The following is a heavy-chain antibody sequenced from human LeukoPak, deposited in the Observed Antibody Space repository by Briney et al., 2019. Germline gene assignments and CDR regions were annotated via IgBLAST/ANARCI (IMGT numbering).Heavy chain of an antibody. CDR1: GYTFTSYG. J-gene: IGHJ4*02. CDR3: ARVAISGAGRGDSDY. CDR2: ISAYNGNT. Sequence: ASVKVSCKASGYTFTSYGISWVRQAPGQGLEWMGWISAYNGNTNYAQKLQGRVTMTTDTSTSTAYMELRSLRSDDTAVYYCARVAISGAGRGDSDYWGQGTLVTVSS. D-gene: IGHD6-19*01. V-gene: IGHV1-18*01.